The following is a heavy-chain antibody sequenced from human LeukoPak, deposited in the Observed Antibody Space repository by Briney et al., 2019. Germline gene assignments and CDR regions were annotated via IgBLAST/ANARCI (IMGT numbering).Heavy chain of an antibody. CDR1: GGSISSYY. D-gene: IGHD4-17*01. Sequence: PSETLSLTCTVSGGSISSYYWSWIRQPAGKGLEWIGRIYTSGSTNYNPSLKSRVTMSVDTSKNQFSLKLSSVTAADTAVYYCARDSAPDYGGDVAFDIWGQGTMVTVSS. CDR2: IYTSGST. J-gene: IGHJ3*02. V-gene: IGHV4-4*07. CDR3: ARDSAPDYGGDVAFDI.